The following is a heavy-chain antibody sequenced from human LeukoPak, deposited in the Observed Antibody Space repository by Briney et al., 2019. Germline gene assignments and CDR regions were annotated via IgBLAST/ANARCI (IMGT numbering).Heavy chain of an antibody. CDR3: ARAGAFSYGDALEI. CDR1: GYTFSDYY. J-gene: IGHJ3*02. Sequence: ASVKVSCKTSGYTFSDYYIHWVRQAPGQGLDWMGWINPNSGVTNYAHKFQGRVSITSDTPSTTVHVELSRLTSDDTAIYYCARAGAFSYGDALEIWGQGTVLTASS. D-gene: IGHD5-18*01. V-gene: IGHV1-2*02. CDR2: INPNSGVT.